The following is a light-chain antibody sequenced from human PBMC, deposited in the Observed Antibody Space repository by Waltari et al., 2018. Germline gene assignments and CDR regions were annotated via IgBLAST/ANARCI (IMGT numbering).Light chain of an antibody. CDR3: QQSYSTLRT. CDR1: QSISIY. Sequence: DIQMTQSPSSLSASVGDRVSITCRTSQSISIYLNWYQQKPGEAPKLLIYAASSLQSGVPSRFSGGGSGTDFTLTISSLQPEDFATYYCQQSYSTLRTFGQGTRVEIK. CDR2: AAS. V-gene: IGKV1-39*01. J-gene: IGKJ1*01.